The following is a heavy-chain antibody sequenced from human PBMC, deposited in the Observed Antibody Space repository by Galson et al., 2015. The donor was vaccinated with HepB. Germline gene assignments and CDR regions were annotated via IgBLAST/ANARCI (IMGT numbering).Heavy chain of an antibody. D-gene: IGHD3-22*01. CDR2: ISGSGGRT. CDR1: GFTFA. Sequence: SLRLSCAASGFTFAMSWVRQAPGKGLEWVSAISGSGGRTHYADSVKGRFTISRDNSKNTLYLQMNSLRAEDTAVYYCAKEASYDSSGNIGTGAFDIWGQGTMVTVSS. V-gene: IGHV3-23*01. J-gene: IGHJ3*02. CDR3: AKEASYDSSGNIGTGAFDI.